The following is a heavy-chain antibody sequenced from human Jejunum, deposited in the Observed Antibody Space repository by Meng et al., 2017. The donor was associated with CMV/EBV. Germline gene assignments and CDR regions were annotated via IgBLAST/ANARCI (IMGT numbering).Heavy chain of an antibody. CDR3: ARGFSNGYLPFDY. CDR2: IIAVLKTP. Sequence: QVQLVQSGTEVKQPGSSVKVSCKSSGGVFNNYALNWVRQAPGQGLEWMGGIIAVLKTPTYAQKFRGRLTITADESTGTTYMDLTSLTSEDTAVYYCARGFSNGYLPFDYWGQGTRVTVSS. V-gene: IGHV1-69*01. J-gene: IGHJ4*02. CDR1: GGVFNNYA. D-gene: IGHD3-22*01.